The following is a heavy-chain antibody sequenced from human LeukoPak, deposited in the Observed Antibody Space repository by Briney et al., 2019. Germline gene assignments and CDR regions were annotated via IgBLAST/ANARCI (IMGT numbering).Heavy chain of an antibody. CDR3: ARGFRSVTTWGYFDY. D-gene: IGHD4-17*01. V-gene: IGHV3-66*01. CDR1: GFTVSTNY. J-gene: IGHJ4*02. CDR2: IYSGGGT. Sequence: TGGSLRLSCAASGFTVSTNYMSWVRQAPGKGLEWVSLIYSGGGTHYADSVKGRFTISRDNSRNTLSLQMNSLRVDDTAVYYCARGFRSVTTWGYFDYWGQGALVTVSS.